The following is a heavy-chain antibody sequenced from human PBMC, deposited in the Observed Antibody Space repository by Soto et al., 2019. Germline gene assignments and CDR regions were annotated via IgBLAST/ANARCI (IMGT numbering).Heavy chain of an antibody. CDR1: GFTFSSYW. Sequence: EVQLVESGGGLVQPGGSLRLSCAASGFTFSSYWTHWVRQAPGKGLVWVSRINSDGSSTSYADSVKGRFTISRDNAKNTLYLQMNSLRAEDTAVYYCARDFSILTGYYYYYYYGMDVWGQGTTVTVSS. CDR3: ARDFSILTGYYYYYYYGMDV. D-gene: IGHD3-9*01. J-gene: IGHJ6*02. V-gene: IGHV3-74*01. CDR2: INSDGSST.